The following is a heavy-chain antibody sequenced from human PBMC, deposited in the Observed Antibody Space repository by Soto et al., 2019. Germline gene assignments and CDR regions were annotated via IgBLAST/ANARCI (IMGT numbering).Heavy chain of an antibody. V-gene: IGHV1-69*02. Sequence: SVKVSCKASGGTFSSYTISWVRQAPGQGLEWLGRIIPYHGVANYSQKLQGRVTVTRDTSTSTAYMELRSLRSDDTAVYYCARGDGYNVLDFWGQGTLVTVSS. CDR1: GGTFSSYT. J-gene: IGHJ4*02. CDR2: IIPYHGVA. D-gene: IGHD5-12*01. CDR3: ARGDGYNVLDF.